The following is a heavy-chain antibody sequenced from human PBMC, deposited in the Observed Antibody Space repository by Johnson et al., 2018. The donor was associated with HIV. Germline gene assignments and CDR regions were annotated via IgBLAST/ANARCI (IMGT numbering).Heavy chain of an antibody. D-gene: IGHD3-22*01. J-gene: IGHJ3*02. Sequence: QVQLVESGGGVVQPGGSLRLSCAASGFTFSSYGMHWVRQAPGKGLEWVAFIRYDGSNKYYGDSVKGRFNISRDNSKNTLYLQMNSLRAEDTAVYYCAKEGGRITMIVVEPDAFDIWGQGTMVTVSS. CDR2: IRYDGSNK. V-gene: IGHV3-30*02. CDR3: AKEGGRITMIVVEPDAFDI. CDR1: GFTFSSYG.